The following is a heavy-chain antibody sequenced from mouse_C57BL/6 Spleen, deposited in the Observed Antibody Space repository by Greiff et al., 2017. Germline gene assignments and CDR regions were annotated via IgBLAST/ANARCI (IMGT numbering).Heavy chain of an antibody. D-gene: IGHD1-1*01. CDR3: ARDSSYSLYYFDY. J-gene: IGHJ2*01. CDR2: IHPNSGST. V-gene: IGHV1-64*01. CDR1: GYTFTSYW. Sequence: QVHVKQPGAELVKPGASVKLSCKASGYTFTSYWMHWVKQRPGQGLEWIGMIHPNSGSTNYNEKFKSKATLTVDKSSSTAYMQLSSRTSEYSAVYYCARDSSYSLYYFDYWGQGTTLTVSS.